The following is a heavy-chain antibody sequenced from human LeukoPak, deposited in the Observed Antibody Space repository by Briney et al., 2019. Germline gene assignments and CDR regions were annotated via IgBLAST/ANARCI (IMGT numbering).Heavy chain of an antibody. CDR2: INHSGST. CDR1: GGSFSGYY. D-gene: IGHD3-9*01. Sequence: PSETLSLTCAVYGGSFSGYYWSWIRQPPGKGLEWIGEINHSGSTNYNPSLKSRVTISVDTSKNQFSLKLSSVTAADTAVYYCARFGSLLRYFDPGYFDYRGQGTLVTVSS. V-gene: IGHV4-34*01. CDR3: ARFGSLLRYFDPGYFDY. J-gene: IGHJ4*02.